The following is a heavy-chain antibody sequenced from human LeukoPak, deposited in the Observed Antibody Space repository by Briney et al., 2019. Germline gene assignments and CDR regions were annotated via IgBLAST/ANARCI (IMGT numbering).Heavy chain of an antibody. V-gene: IGHV4-4*02. J-gene: IGHJ3*02. D-gene: IGHD6-19*01. CDR1: GGSISSSNW. CDR2: IYHSGST. CDR3: ASVAVAGTGAFDI. Sequence: SETLSLTCAVSGGSISSSNWWSWVRQPPGKGLEWIGEIYHSGSTNYNPSLKSRVTISVDKSKNQFSLKLSSVTAADTAVYYCASVAVAGTGAFDIWGQGTMVTVSS.